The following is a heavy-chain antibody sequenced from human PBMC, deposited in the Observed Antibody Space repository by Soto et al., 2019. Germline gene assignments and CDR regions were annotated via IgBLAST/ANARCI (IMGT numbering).Heavy chain of an antibody. Sequence: GGSLRLSCAASGFTFSSYSMNWVRQAPGKGLEWVSSISSSSSYIYYADSVKGRFTISRDNAKNSLYLQMNSLRAEDTAVYYCAREEFSRELGDAFDIWGQGTMVTVSS. J-gene: IGHJ3*02. CDR1: GFTFSSYS. CDR3: AREEFSRELGDAFDI. CDR2: ISSSSSYI. D-gene: IGHD7-27*01. V-gene: IGHV3-21*01.